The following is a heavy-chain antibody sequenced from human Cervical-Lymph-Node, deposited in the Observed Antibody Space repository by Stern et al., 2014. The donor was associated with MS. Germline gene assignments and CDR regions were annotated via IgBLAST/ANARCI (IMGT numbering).Heavy chain of an antibody. Sequence: QLQESGPGLVKPSETLSLTCTVSGGSITNRDYWGWIRQSPGKGLEWIGSVYSSGITYSRTSLKRRATMSTDTSKYHFSLQLASVTATDTAVYFCARGVTAVTNYVPNWCFDLWGRGTLVTISS. CDR1: GGSITNRDY. V-gene: IGHV4-39*02. D-gene: IGHD4-11*01. J-gene: IGHJ2*01. CDR3: ARGVTAVTNYVPNWCFDL. CDR2: VYSSGIT.